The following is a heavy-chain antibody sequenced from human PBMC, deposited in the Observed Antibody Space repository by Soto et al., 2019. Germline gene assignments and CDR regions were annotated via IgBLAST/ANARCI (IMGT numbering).Heavy chain of an antibody. CDR3: ATFTYYYDSSGYYYFQH. CDR2: ISAYNGNT. Sequence: QVQLVQSGAEVKKPGASVKVSCKASGYTFTSYGISWVRQAPGQGLEWMGWISAYNGNTNYAQKLQGRVTITTDTSTSTAYMELRSLRSDDTAVYYCATFTYYYDSSGYYYFQHWGQGTLVTVSS. D-gene: IGHD3-22*01. J-gene: IGHJ1*01. V-gene: IGHV1-18*01. CDR1: GYTFTSYG.